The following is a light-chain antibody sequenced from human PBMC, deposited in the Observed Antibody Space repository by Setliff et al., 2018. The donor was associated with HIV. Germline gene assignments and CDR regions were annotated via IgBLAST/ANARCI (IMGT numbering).Light chain of an antibody. V-gene: IGLV2-14*03. CDR3: SSYTSSTPLYV. Sequence: QSALTQPASVSGSPGQSITISCTGSSSDVGGYNYVSWYQQHPGKAPKLMIYAVSNRPSGVSNRFSGSKSGNTASLTISGLQAEDEADYYCSSYTSSTPLYVFGTGTKVHRP. J-gene: IGLJ1*01. CDR1: SSDVGGYNY. CDR2: AVS.